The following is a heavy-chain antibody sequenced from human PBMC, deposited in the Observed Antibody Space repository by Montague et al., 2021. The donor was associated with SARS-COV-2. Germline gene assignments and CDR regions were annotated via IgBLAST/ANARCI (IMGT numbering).Heavy chain of an antibody. J-gene: IGHJ4*02. CDR1: GESFSGFH. V-gene: IGHV4-34*01. CDR2: IDHRGSS. D-gene: IGHD3-22*01. CDR3: ARGHLGTTMVVVVMVGAQFYFGN. Sequence: SETLSLTCAVYGESFSGFHWTWIRQPPGKGLEWIGEIDHRGSSNYNPSLKSRVTISVDTSKNQFSLRLNSVTAADTGVYYCARGHLGTTMVVVVMVGAQFYFGNWGQGRLVAVSS.